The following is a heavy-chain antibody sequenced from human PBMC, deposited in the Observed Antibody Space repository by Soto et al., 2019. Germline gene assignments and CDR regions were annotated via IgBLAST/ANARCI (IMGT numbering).Heavy chain of an antibody. V-gene: IGHV1-18*01. CDR1: GYTFTTYG. CDR3: ASYYYEGRTQGDY. D-gene: IGHD3-22*01. J-gene: IGHJ4*02. CDR2: ISAYNGNT. Sequence: QVQLVQSGAEVKKPGASVKVSCKASGYTFTTYGITWVRQAPGQGLEWMGWISAYNGNTNYARKLQGRVTMTTDTSTSKAYMELRSLRTDDTAVYYCASYYYEGRTQGDYWGQGTLVTVSS.